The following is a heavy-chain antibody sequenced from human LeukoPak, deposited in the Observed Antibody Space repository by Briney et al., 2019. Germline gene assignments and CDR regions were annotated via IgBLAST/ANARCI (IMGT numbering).Heavy chain of an antibody. Sequence: SETLSLTCTVSDGSISSYYWSWIRQPPGKGLEWIGYIYYSGSTNYNPSLKSRVTISVDTSKNQFSLKLSSVTAADTAVYYCARVAVGSTAGRTHKLYFFDYWGQGTLVTVSS. V-gene: IGHV4-59*12. D-gene: IGHD6-13*01. CDR3: ARVAVGSTAGRTHKLYFFDY. CDR2: IYYSGST. J-gene: IGHJ4*02. CDR1: DGSISSYY.